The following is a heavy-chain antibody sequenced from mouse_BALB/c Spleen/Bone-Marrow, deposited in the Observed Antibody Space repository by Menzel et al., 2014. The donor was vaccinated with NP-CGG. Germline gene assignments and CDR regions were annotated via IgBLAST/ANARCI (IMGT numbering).Heavy chain of an antibody. CDR2: IYPGDGNT. J-gene: IGHJ1*01. CDR1: GFTITCYD. CDR3: ARSGNCLGRYYGDCDV. D-gene: IGHD2-14*01. V-gene: IGHV1S56*01. Sequence: QVQLQQSGPELVKPGALVKISCTASGFTITCYDINWVKQRPGQGLEWIGWIYPGDGNTKYNEKFKGKATLTADKSSSTAYLQPSSLTSNQSSVYFGARSGNCLGRYYGDCDVWGPGTRVTVSS.